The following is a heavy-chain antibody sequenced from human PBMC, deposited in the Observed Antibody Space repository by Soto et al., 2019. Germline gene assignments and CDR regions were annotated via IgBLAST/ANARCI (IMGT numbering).Heavy chain of an antibody. CDR1: GGTFSSYT. D-gene: IGHD2-21*01. Sequence: QVQLVQSGAEVKKPGSSVKVSCKASGGTFSSYTISWVRQAPGQGLEWMGRIIPILGIANYAQKFQGRVTITADKSTSTAYMELSSLRSEDTAVYYFARSYSDTVPDYWGQGTLVTVSS. CDR2: IIPILGIA. CDR3: ARSYSDTVPDY. V-gene: IGHV1-69*02. J-gene: IGHJ4*02.